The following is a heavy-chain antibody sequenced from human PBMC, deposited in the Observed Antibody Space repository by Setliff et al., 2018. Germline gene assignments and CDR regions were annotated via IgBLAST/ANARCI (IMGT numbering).Heavy chain of an antibody. J-gene: IGHJ2*01. V-gene: IGHV4-4*07. CDR2: LSPSGNT. D-gene: IGHD1-7*01. CDR3: ARGNYAYWYFDL. CDR1: GGSIGSDY. Sequence: PSETLSLTCVVSGGSIGSDYWGWIRQPAGKGLEWIGRLSPSGNTNYSPSLKSRVTMSLDTSKNYFSLKLKSVTAADTAIYFCARGNYAYWYFDLWGRGTLVTVSS.